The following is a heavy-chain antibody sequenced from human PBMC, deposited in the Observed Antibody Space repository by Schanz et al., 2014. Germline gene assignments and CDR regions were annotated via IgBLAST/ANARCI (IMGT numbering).Heavy chain of an antibody. J-gene: IGHJ4*02. V-gene: IGHV1-69*02. D-gene: IGHD5-12*01. CDR2: IIPVLDRR. CDR1: GGTFSNYN. CDR3: ARTGYDPSLTH. Sequence: QVQLVQSGAEVKKPGSSVKVSCKASGGTFSNYNIYWVRQAPGQGLEWLGRIIPVLDRRHAAEKFQGRVTFTADKSTSTAFLEVNSLRSEDTAVYYCARTGYDPSLTHWGQGTLVTVSS.